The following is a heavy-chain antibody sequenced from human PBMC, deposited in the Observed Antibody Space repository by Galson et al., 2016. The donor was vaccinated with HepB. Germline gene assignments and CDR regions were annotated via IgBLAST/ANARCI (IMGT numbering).Heavy chain of an antibody. CDR3: AGGGAYFGSGSWN. D-gene: IGHD3-10*01. CDR1: GFNVSDKY. CDR2: IYTAGTT. Sequence: SLRLSCAASGFNVSDKYMTWVRQAPGKGLEWVSTIYTAGTTYYADSLRGRFTISRDKPQNTPFLPINSMRAEDTAVYFCAGGGAYFGSGSWNWGHGILVTVSS. J-gene: IGHJ4*01. V-gene: IGHV3-53*01.